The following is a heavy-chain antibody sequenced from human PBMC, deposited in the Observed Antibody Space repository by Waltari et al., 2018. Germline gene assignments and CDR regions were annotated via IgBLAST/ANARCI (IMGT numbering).Heavy chain of an antibody. CDR2: IYTSGST. J-gene: IGHJ6*03. CDR3: ARSNWNLGGVGYYYYYMDV. D-gene: IGHD1-7*01. CDR1: GGPISSYY. V-gene: IGHV4-4*07. Sequence: QVQLQESGPGLVKPSETLSLTCTVSGGPISSYYWSWIRQPAGKGLEWIGRIYTSGSTNYNPSLKSRVTMSVDTSKNQFSLKLSSVTAADTAVYYCARSNWNLGGVGYYYYYMDVWGKGTTVTISS.